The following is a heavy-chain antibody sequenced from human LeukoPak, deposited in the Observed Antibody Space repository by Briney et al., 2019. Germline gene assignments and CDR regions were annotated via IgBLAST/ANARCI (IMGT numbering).Heavy chain of an antibody. J-gene: IGHJ5*02. CDR3: ARGELLWFGELCPWFDP. CDR1: GGTFSSYA. CDR2: IIPVFGTA. V-gene: IGHV1-69*13. D-gene: IGHD3-10*01. Sequence: SVKVSCKASGGTFSSYAISWVRQAPGQGLEWMGGIIPVFGTANYAQKFQGRVTITADESTSTAYMELSSLRSEDTAVYYCARGELLWFGELCPWFDPWGQGTLVTVSS.